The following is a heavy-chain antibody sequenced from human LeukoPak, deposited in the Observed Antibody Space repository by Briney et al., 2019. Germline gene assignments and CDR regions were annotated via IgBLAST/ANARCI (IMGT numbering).Heavy chain of an antibody. J-gene: IGHJ3*01. CDR1: GFTFSNYT. D-gene: IGHD2-2*01. CDR2: ISSRSSTI. Sequence: GGSLRLSCAASGFTFSNYTMNWVRQAPGKGLEWVSYISSRSSTIYYTYSVKGRFTISRENAKNSLYLQMNSLRAEDTAVYYCAREGYCNITSCPLGAIDLWGQGTEVTVSS. CDR3: AREGYCNITSCPLGAIDL. V-gene: IGHV3-48*01.